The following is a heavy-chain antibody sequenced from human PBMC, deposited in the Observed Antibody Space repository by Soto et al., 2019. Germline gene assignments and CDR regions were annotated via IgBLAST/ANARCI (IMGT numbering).Heavy chain of an antibody. Sequence: SETLSLTCAVYGGSFSGYYWSWIRQPPGKGLEWIGEINHSGSTNYNPSLKSRVTISVDTSKNQFSLKLSSVTAADTAVYYCARVPGYCSSTSCYTDYYYYYYGMDVWGQGTTVTVSS. V-gene: IGHV4-34*01. CDR1: GGSFSGYY. D-gene: IGHD2-2*02. J-gene: IGHJ6*02. CDR2: INHSGST. CDR3: ARVPGYCSSTSCYTDYYYYYYGMDV.